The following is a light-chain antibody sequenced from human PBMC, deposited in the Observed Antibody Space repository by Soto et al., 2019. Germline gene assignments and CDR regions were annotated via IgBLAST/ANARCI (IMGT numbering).Light chain of an antibody. Sequence: QSALTQPASVSGSPGQSITISCTGTSSDVGGYNYVSWYQQHPGKATKLMIYEVSNRLSGVSNRFSGSKSGNTASLTISGLQAEDEADYYCSSYTRSSTWVFGGGTKVTVL. J-gene: IGLJ3*02. CDR2: EVS. CDR1: SSDVGGYNY. CDR3: SSYTRSSTWV. V-gene: IGLV2-14*01.